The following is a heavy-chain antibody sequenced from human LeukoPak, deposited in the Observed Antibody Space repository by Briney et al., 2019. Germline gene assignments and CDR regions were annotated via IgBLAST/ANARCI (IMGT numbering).Heavy chain of an antibody. D-gene: IGHD6-25*01. CDR1: GFTFSSYE. CDR2: ISYDGSNK. V-gene: IGHV3-30*18. Sequence: GGSLRLSCAASGFTFSSYEMNWVRQAPGKGLEWVAVISYDGSNKYYADSVKGRFTISRDNSKNTLYLQMNSLRAEDTAVYYCAKLSRLRYYFDYWGQGTLVTVSS. CDR3: AKLSRLRYYFDY. J-gene: IGHJ4*02.